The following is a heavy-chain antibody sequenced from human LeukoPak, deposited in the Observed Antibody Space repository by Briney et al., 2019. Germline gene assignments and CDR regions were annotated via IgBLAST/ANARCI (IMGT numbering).Heavy chain of an antibody. CDR2: IFHSGST. Sequence: SETLSLTCAVSGGSIFSSNWWSWVRQPPGKGLEWIGQIFHSGSTSYSPSLKSRVTISVDKSKNQFSLKLTSVTAADTAVYYCAKFTFGGVIALWGQGTLVTVSS. CDR3: AKFTFGGVIAL. D-gene: IGHD3-16*02. V-gene: IGHV4-4*02. CDR1: GGSIFSSNW. J-gene: IGHJ4*02.